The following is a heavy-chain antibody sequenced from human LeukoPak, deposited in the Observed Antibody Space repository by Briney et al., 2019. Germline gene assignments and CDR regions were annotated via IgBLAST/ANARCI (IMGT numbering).Heavy chain of an antibody. Sequence: SETLSLTCTVSGGSISSGDYYWSWIRQPPGKGLEWIGYIYYSGITYYNPSLKSRVTISVDTCKNQFSLKLSSVTAADTAVYYCARDGKDYGLDAFDIWGQGTMVTVSS. CDR1: GGSISSGDYY. V-gene: IGHV4-30-4*01. J-gene: IGHJ3*02. D-gene: IGHD3-16*01. CDR2: IYYSGIT. CDR3: ARDGKDYGLDAFDI.